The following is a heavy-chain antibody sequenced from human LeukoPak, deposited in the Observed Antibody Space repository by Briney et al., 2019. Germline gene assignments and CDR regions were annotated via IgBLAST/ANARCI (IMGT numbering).Heavy chain of an antibody. CDR2: INPSGGST. D-gene: IGHD3-22*01. V-gene: IGHV1-46*01. J-gene: IGHJ6*02. Sequence: GASVKVSCKASGYTFTSYYMHWVRQAPGQGLEWMGIINPSGGSTSYAQKFQGRVTMTRDTSTSTVYMELSSLRSEDTAVYYCARTRKGSTYYYDSSAETFYGMDVWGQGTTVTVSS. CDR1: GYTFTSYY. CDR3: ARTRKGSTYYYDSSAETFYGMDV.